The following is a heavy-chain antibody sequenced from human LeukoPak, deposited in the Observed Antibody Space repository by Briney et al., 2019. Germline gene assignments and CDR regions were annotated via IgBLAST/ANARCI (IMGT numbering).Heavy chain of an antibody. D-gene: IGHD3-16*01. Sequence: GGSLRLSCTASGFTFDNFAMAWVRQAPGRGMDWVSAITGNGAHTYYADSVRGRFTVSRDNSKNTLYLHMESLRVDDTATYYRVKDIASTVWGDYRTGGGTGGQGLLVSVSS. CDR3: VKDIASTVWGDYRTGGGT. V-gene: IGHV3-23*01. CDR1: GFTFDNFA. J-gene: IGHJ4*02. CDR2: ITGNGAHT.